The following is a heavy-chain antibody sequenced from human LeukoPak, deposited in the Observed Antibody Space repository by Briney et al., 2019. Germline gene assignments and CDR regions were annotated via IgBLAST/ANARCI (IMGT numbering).Heavy chain of an antibody. CDR3: ARDSSSGYSRSWNYYYYMDV. J-gene: IGHJ6*03. D-gene: IGHD6-13*01. CDR1: GGSISSGGYY. CDR2: IYYSGST. Sequence: SETLSLTCTVSGGSISSGGYYWSWIRQHPGKGLEWIGYIYYSGSTYYNPSLKSRVTISVDTSKNQFSLKLSSVTAADTAVYYCARDSSSGYSRSWNYYYYMDVWGKGTTVTVSS. V-gene: IGHV4-31*03.